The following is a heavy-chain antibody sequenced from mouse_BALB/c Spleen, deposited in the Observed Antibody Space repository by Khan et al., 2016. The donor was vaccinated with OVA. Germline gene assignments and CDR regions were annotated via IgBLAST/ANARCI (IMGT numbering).Heavy chain of an antibody. V-gene: IGHV2-3*01. D-gene: IGHD1-1*01. Sequence: QVQLKQSGPGLVEPSQSLSITCTVSGFSLSSNGVSWVRQPPGKGLEWLGVIWGDGSTTNYSTLISRLIISKDNSKSQVFFKLNSLQTDDTATYYCAKVTPDYYAMDYWGQGTSVTVSS. CDR3: AKVTPDYYAMDY. CDR2: IWGDGST. J-gene: IGHJ4*01. CDR1: GFSLSSNG.